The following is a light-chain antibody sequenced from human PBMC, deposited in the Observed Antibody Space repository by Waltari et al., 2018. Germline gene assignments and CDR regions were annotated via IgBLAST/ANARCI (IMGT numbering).Light chain of an antibody. V-gene: IGKV3-11*01. Sequence: EIVLTQSPATLSLSPVERATLSCRASQSVSSYLAWYQQKPGQAPRLLIYDASNRATGIPARFTGSGSGTDFTLTISSLEPEDFAVYYCQQRTNSRTFGQGTKVEIK. CDR2: DAS. J-gene: IGKJ1*01. CDR3: QQRTNSRT. CDR1: QSVSSY.